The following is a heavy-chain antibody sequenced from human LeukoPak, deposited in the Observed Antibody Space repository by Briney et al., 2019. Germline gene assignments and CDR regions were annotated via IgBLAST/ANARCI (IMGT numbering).Heavy chain of an antibody. Sequence: ASVKVSCKVSGYTLSEFSMHWVRQAPGKGLGWMGGFDPEDGETIYAQKFQGRVSMTEDTSTDTAYMELSSLRSEDTAVYYCATDLVSTVQLRGGDDAFDIWGQGTMVTVSS. V-gene: IGHV1-24*01. J-gene: IGHJ3*02. D-gene: IGHD3-10*01. CDR2: FDPEDGET. CDR1: GYTLSEFS. CDR3: ATDLVSTVQLRGGDDAFDI.